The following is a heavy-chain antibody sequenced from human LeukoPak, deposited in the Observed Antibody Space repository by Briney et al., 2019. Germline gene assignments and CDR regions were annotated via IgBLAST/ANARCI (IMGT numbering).Heavy chain of an antibody. Sequence: ASVRVSRKTSGYTFTDYYIHWVRQAPGQGLEWMGRINPNSGDTNYAQKFQGRVTMTRDTSISTAYMELSRLRSDDTAVYYCARDYGMDVWGQGTTVTVSS. CDR2: INPNSGDT. V-gene: IGHV1-2*06. J-gene: IGHJ6*02. CDR3: ARDYGMDV. CDR1: GYTFTDYY.